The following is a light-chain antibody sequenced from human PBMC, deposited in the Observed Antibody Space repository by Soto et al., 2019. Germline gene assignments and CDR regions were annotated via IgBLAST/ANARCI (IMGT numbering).Light chain of an antibody. V-gene: IGKV3-20*01. CDR3: QQYGSSPQT. Sequence: EIVLTQSPGTLSLSAGEGATLSCRASETVSSDYLAWYQQRPGQAPRLLIFGTSNRATGIPSRFSGRGSGTDFTLTISRLEPEDFAVYYCQQYGSSPQTFGQGTKVEIK. CDR1: ETVSSDY. J-gene: IGKJ1*01. CDR2: GTS.